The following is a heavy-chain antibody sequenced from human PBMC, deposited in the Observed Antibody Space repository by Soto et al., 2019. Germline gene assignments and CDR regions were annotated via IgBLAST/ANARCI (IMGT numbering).Heavy chain of an antibody. CDR3: ARGGTLWYSDFWSGYHDAFDI. J-gene: IGHJ3*02. Sequence: PGGSLRLSCAASGFTVSSNYMSWVRQAPGKGLEWVSVIYSGGSTYYADSVKGRFTISRDNSKNTLYLQMNSLRAEDTAVYYCARGGTLWYSDFWSGYHDAFDIWGQGTMVTVSS. CDR2: IYSGGST. D-gene: IGHD3-3*01. CDR1: GFTVSSNY. V-gene: IGHV3-53*01.